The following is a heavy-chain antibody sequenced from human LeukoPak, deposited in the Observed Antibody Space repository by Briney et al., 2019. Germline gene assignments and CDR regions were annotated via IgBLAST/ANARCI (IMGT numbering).Heavy chain of an antibody. CDR3: ARGPQQLRAYYFDY. CDR2: ISAHNGNT. CDR1: GYTFTSYG. J-gene: IGHJ4*02. V-gene: IGHV1-18*01. Sequence: ASVKVSCKASGYTFTSYGISWVRQAPGQGLEWMGWISAHNGNTNYAQKLQGRVSMTADTSTTTAYMELRSLRSDDTAVYYCARGPQQLRAYYFDYWGQGTLVTVSS. D-gene: IGHD6-13*01.